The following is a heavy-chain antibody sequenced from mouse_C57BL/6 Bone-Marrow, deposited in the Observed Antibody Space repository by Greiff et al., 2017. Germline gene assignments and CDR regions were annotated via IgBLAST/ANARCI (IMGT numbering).Heavy chain of an antibody. D-gene: IGHD1-1*01. J-gene: IGHJ4*01. CDR2: INPYNGGT. CDR1: GYTFTDYY. Sequence: VQLQQSGPVLVKPGASVKMSCKASGYTFTDYYMNWVKQSHGKSLEWIGVINPYNGGTSYNQKFKGKATLTVDKSSSTAYMELNSLTSEDSAVYYCAISVLYVISYDYAMDYWGQGTSVTVSS. V-gene: IGHV1-19*01. CDR3: AISVLYVISYDYAMDY.